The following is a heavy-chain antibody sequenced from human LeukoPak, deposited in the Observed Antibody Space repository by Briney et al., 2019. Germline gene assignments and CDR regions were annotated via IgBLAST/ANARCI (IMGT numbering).Heavy chain of an antibody. V-gene: IGHV4-34*01. Sequence: SETLSLTCVVYGVSFGGYYWSWIRQPPGKGLEWIGEINHSGSTNYNPSLKSRVTISVDTSKNQFSLKLRSVTAADTAVYYCGRTRWLKSLFDYWGQRTLVTVS. CDR3: GRTRWLKSLFDY. D-gene: IGHD3-22*01. J-gene: IGHJ4*02. CDR2: INHSGST. CDR1: GVSFGGYY.